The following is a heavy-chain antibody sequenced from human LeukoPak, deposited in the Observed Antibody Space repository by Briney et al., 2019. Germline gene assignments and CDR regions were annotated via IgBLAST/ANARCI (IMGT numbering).Heavy chain of an antibody. J-gene: IGHJ4*02. CDR2: IYYSGGT. CDR1: GGSIRTYY. CDR3: ARGGDY. D-gene: IGHD5-12*01. V-gene: IGHV4-59*01. Sequence: PSETLSLTCTVSGGSIRTYYWSWVRQPPGKGLEWIGYIYYSGGTNYNPSLKSRVTISVDTSKNQFSLKLSSVTAADTAVYYCARGGDYWGQGTLVTVSS.